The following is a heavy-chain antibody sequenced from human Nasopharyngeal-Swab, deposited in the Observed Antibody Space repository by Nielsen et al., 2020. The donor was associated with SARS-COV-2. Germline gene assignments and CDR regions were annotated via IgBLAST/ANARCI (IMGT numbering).Heavy chain of an antibody. D-gene: IGHD3-10*01. V-gene: IGHV5-10-1*01. J-gene: IGHJ6*03. CDR1: GYSFTSYW. CDR2: IDPSDSYT. Sequence: GESLKISCKGSGYSFTSYWISWVRQMPGKGLEWMGRIDPSDSYTNYSPSFQGHVTISADKSISTAYLQWSSLKASDTAMYYCARRIGYYHYMDVWGKGTTVTVSS. CDR3: ARRIGYYHYMDV.